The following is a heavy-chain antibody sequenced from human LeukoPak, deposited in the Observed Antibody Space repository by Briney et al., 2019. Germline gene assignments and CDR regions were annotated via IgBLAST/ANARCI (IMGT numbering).Heavy chain of an antibody. V-gene: IGHV6-1*01. CDR1: RDSVSSNSVT. J-gene: IGHJ5*02. D-gene: IGHD2-2*01. CDR2: TYYRSTWYN. Sequence: SQTLSLTCAISRDSVSSNSVTWNWIRQSPSRGLEWLGRTYYRSTWYNDYAVSVRGRITVNPDTSKNQFSLHLNSVTPEDTAVYYCARRLTQYDCFDPWGQGILVTVSS. CDR3: ARRLTQYDCFDP.